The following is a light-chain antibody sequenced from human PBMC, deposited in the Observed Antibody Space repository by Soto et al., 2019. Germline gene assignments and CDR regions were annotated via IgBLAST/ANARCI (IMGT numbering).Light chain of an antibody. CDR3: QVWDSSNVV. CDR2: RDS. Sequence: SYELTQPLSVSVALGQTARITCGGNNIGSKNVHWYQQKPGQAPVLVMYRDSNRPSGIPERFSGSNSGNTATLTISRAQAGDEADYYCQVWDSSNVVFGGGTKVTVL. J-gene: IGLJ2*01. CDR1: NIGSKN. V-gene: IGLV3-9*01.